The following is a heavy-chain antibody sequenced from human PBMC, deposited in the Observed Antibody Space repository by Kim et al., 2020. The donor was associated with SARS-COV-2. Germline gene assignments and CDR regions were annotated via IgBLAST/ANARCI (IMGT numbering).Heavy chain of an antibody. Sequence: ASVKVSCKASGYTFTSYAMHWVRQAPGQRLEWMGWINAGNGNTKYSQKFQGRVTITRDTSASTAYMELSSLRSEDTAVYYCARAPPIAVAGRFDYWGQGTLGTLSP. V-gene: IGHV1-3*01. CDR1: GYTFTSYA. J-gene: IGHJ4*02. CDR3: ARAPPIAVAGRFDY. D-gene: IGHD6-19*01. CDR2: INAGNGNT.